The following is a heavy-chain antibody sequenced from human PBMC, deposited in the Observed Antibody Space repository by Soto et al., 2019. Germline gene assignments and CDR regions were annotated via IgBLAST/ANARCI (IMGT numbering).Heavy chain of an antibody. Sequence: QVQLVESGGAVVQPGTSLRLSCAASGFIFSNYGMHWVRQAPGKGLEWVAVVWYDGKNKYYADSVKGRFTISRDNSKNTLYLELNSLRAEDTAVYYCARDDYCHTGSGRFMDVWGQGTTVTVSS. CDR2: VWYDGKNK. V-gene: IGHV3-33*01. D-gene: IGHD2-8*02. CDR3: ARDDYCHTGSGRFMDV. J-gene: IGHJ6*02. CDR1: GFIFSNYG.